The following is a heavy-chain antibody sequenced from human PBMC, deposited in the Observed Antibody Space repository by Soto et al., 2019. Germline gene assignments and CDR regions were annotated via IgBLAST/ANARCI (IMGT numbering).Heavy chain of an antibody. Sequence: SVTLSLTCTVSGGSISSYYWSWIRQPPGKGLEWIGYISYSGSTNYNPSLKSRVTISVDTSKNQFSLKLSSVTAADTAVYYCARRPRYYFDYWGQGTLVTVSS. D-gene: IGHD6-25*01. J-gene: IGHJ4*02. CDR2: ISYSGST. CDR3: ARRPRYYFDY. V-gene: IGHV4-59*08. CDR1: GGSISSYY.